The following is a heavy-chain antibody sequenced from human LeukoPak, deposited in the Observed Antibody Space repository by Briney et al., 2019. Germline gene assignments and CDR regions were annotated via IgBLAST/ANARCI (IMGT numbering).Heavy chain of an antibody. V-gene: IGHV3-23*01. CDR1: GFTFSSYA. D-gene: IGHD1-1*01. CDR2: ISGSGGST. Sequence: GGSLRLSCAASGFTFSSYAMSWVRQAPGKGLEWVSAISGSGGSTYYADSVKGRFTISRDNSKNTLYLQMDSLRAEDTAVYYCAKTGWVNDLYFDYWGQGTLVTVSS. CDR3: AKTGWVNDLYFDY. J-gene: IGHJ4*02.